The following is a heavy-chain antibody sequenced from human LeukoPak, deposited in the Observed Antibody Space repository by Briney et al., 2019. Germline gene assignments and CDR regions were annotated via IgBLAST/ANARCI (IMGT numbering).Heavy chain of an antibody. CDR1: GDSVSSNSAA. Sequence: SQTLSLTCAISGDSVSSNSAAWNWIRQSPSRGLEWLGRTYYRSKWYNDYAVSVKSRITINPDTSKNQFSLQLNSVTPEDTAVYYCARDTSIVVVNSFGYYFDYWGQGTLVTVSS. J-gene: IGHJ4*02. V-gene: IGHV6-1*01. CDR2: TYYRSKWYN. CDR3: ARDTSIVVVNSFGYYFDY. D-gene: IGHD2-21*01.